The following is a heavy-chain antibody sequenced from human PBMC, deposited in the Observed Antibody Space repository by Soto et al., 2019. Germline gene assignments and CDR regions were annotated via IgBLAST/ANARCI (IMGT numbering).Heavy chain of an antibody. CDR3: ARSNYYDILTGYYYFDY. V-gene: IGHV4-59*08. J-gene: IGHJ4*02. CDR2: IYYRGST. CDR1: GGSISSYY. D-gene: IGHD3-9*01. Sequence: SETLSLTCTVSGGSISSYYWSWIRQPPGKGLEWIGYIYYRGSTNYNPSLKSRVTISVDTSKNQFSLKLSSVTAADTAVYYCARSNYYDILTGYYYFDYWGQGTLVTVSS.